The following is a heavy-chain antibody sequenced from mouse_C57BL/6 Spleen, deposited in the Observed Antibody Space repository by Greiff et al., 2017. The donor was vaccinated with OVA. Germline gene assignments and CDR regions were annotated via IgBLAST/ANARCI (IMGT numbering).Heavy chain of an antibody. CDR3: TRGGLDSTWYFDV. CDR1: GYTFTSYW. V-gene: IGHV1-5*01. Sequence: EVQLQQSGTVLARPGASVKMSCKTSGYTFTSYWMHWVKQRPGQGLEWIGAIYPGNSDTSYNQKFKGKAKLTAVTSASTAYMELSSLTTEDSAVYYSTRGGLDSTWYFDVWGTGTTVTVSS. J-gene: IGHJ1*03. D-gene: IGHD2-5*01. CDR2: IYPGNSDT.